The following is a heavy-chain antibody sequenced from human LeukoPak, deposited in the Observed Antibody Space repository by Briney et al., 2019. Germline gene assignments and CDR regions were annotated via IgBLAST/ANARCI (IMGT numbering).Heavy chain of an antibody. D-gene: IGHD5-18*01. CDR1: GGTFSSYA. CDR2: IIPIFGTA. V-gene: IGHV1-69*06. CDR3: ARVPAMAIGGIYYYYMDV. J-gene: IGHJ6*03. Sequence: ASVKVSCKASGGTFSSYAISWVRQAPGQGLEWMGGIIPIFGTANYAQKFQGRVTITADKSPSTAYTELSSLRSEDTAVYYCARVPAMAIGGIYYYYMDVWGKGTTVTVSS.